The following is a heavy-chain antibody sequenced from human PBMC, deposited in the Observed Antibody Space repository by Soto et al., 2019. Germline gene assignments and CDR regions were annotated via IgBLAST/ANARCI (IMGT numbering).Heavy chain of an antibody. D-gene: IGHD6-13*01. CDR3: ARLGYSSSWYSR. V-gene: IGHV4-59*08. J-gene: IGHJ4*02. Sequence: SETLSLTCTVSGGSISSYYWSWIRQPPGKGLEWIGYIYYSGSTNYNPSLKSRVTISVDTSKNQFSLKLSSVTAADTAVYYCARLGYSSSWYSRWGQGTLVTVSS. CDR2: IYYSGST. CDR1: GGSISSYY.